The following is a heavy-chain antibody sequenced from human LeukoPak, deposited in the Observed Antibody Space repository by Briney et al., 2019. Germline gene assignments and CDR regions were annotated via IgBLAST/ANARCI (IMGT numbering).Heavy chain of an antibody. J-gene: IGHJ3*02. CDR3: ARGRAMVRGVILAVHSAFDI. CDR1: GYSFTGHY. CDR2: INPNSGGT. D-gene: IGHD3-10*01. Sequence: ASVKVSCKASGYSFTGHYMHWVRQAPGQGLEWMGWINPNSGGTNYAQMFQGRVTMTRDTSISTAYMDMSSLRSEDMAVYYCARGRAMVRGVILAVHSAFDIWGQGTMVTVSS. V-gene: IGHV1-2*02.